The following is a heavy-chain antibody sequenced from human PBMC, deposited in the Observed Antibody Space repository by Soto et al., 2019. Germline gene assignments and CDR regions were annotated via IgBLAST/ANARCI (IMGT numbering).Heavy chain of an antibody. V-gene: IGHV5-10-1*01. CDR1: GYDFTNYF. D-gene: IGHD3-16*01. J-gene: IGHJ3*02. CDR2: IDPSDSYT. Sequence: GESLKISCEGSGYDFTNYFISWVRQMPGKGLEWMGRIDPSDSYTNYSPSFQGHVTISADKSLRTAYLQWSSLQASDSAIYYCPSMIKWSPPQNDAFDIWGQGTMVTVSS. CDR3: PSMIKWSPPQNDAFDI.